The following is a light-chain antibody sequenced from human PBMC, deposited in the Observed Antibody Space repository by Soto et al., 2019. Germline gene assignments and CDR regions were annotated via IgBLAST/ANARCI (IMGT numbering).Light chain of an antibody. CDR3: QQSHSSPHT. CDR2: AAS. Sequence: DIQMTQSPSSLSASVGDRVTITCRASQTISKFLNWYQQKPGKAPKLLMYAASGLQSGVPSRFSGSGSGTDLTLTISRLQPEDFASYHCQQSHSSPHTFGQGTKVEIK. V-gene: IGKV1-39*01. CDR1: QTISKF. J-gene: IGKJ2*01.